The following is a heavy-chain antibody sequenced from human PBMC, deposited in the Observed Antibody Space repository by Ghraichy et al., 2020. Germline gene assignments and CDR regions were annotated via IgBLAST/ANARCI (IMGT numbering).Heavy chain of an antibody. Sequence: SETLSLTCTVSGGSISSSSYYWGWIRQPPGKGLEWIGSMYYSGSTYYSPSLKSRVTMSVDTSKNQFSLKLSSVTAADTAVYYCARHGGYSYYYGLDVWGQGTTVTVSS. CDR2: MYYSGST. CDR1: GGSISSSSYY. V-gene: IGHV4-39*01. J-gene: IGHJ6*02. D-gene: IGHD6-25*01. CDR3: ARHGGYSYYYGLDV.